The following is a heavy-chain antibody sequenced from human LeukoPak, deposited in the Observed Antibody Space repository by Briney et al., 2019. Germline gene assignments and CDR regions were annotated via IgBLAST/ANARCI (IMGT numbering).Heavy chain of an antibody. J-gene: IGHJ4*02. Sequence: GGSLRLSGAASGFTFGRNSMNWVRQAPGKGLEWVSSISTSSSYIYYADSVKGRFTISRDNARNSLYLQMNSLRAEETAVFYCARGAEGVAATDSNFDYWGQGTLVTVSS. CDR3: ARGAEGVAATDSNFDY. D-gene: IGHD6-13*01. CDR2: ISTSSSYI. CDR1: GFTFGRNS. V-gene: IGHV3-21*01.